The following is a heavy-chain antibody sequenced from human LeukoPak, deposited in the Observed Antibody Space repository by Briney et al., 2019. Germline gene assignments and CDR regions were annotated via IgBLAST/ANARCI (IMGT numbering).Heavy chain of an antibody. CDR3: AKAPGGCNWNYEQSNDYYYSYMDV. J-gene: IGHJ6*03. V-gene: IGHV3-43D*03. CDR2: ISWDGGST. Sequence: PGGSLRLSCAASGLTFDDYAMHWVRQAPGKGLEWVSLISWDGGSTYYADSVKGRFTISRDNSKNSLYLQMNSLRAEDTALYYCAKAPGGCNWNYEQSNDYYYSYMDVWGKGTTVTVSS. CDR1: GLTFDDYA. D-gene: IGHD1-7*01.